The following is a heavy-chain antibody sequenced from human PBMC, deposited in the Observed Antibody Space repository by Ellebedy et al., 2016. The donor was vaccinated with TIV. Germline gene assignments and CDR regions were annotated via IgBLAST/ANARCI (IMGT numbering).Heavy chain of an antibody. Sequence: GESLKISCVVSGFTFSTYAMRWFRQAPGKGLEWVSSLKTGGVTLYAESVKDRFTISRDSSKNTLYLQMNSLRVEDTAVYYCARDAARSGWISDYWGQGTLVTVSS. D-gene: IGHD6-19*01. CDR1: GFTFSTYA. CDR3: ARDAARSGWISDY. CDR2: LKTGGVT. V-gene: IGHV3-23*01. J-gene: IGHJ4*02.